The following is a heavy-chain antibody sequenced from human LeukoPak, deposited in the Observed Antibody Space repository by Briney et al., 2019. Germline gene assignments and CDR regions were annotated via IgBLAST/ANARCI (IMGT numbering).Heavy chain of an antibody. V-gene: IGHV3-74*01. CDR1: GFTFGDYW. J-gene: IGHJ4*02. CDR3: VRGRGHYFDF. D-gene: IGHD3-10*01. CDR2: IDTDGSSV. Sequence: GGSLRLSCAASGFTFGDYWMHWVRRGPGRALVWVSRIDTDGSSVNYADSAKGRFTISRDNAKNKLYLQMNNLTADDTAVYVCVRGRGHYFDFWDQGIQVTVSS.